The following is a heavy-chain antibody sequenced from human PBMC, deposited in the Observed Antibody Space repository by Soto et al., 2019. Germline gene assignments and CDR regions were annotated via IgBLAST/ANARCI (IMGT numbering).Heavy chain of an antibody. Sequence: SETLSLTCTVSGGSISSSSYYWGWIRQPPGKGLEWIGSIYYSGSTYYNPSLKSRVTISVDTSKNQFSLKLSSVTAADTAVYYSATEDTYWFDPWGQGTLVTVSS. CDR2: IYYSGST. CDR3: ATEDTYWFDP. V-gene: IGHV4-39*02. J-gene: IGHJ5*02. CDR1: GGSISSSSYY.